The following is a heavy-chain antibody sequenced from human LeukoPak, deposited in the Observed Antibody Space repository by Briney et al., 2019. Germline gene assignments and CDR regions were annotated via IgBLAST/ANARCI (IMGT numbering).Heavy chain of an antibody. CDR2: ITSSSSFV. J-gene: IGHJ5*02. CDR1: GFTFSSIT. CDR3: ARANPFDP. Sequence: GGSRRLSVAAPGFTFSSITMTWFRQAPGRGLEWVSSITSSSSFVYYADSVKGRFTISRDNAKNSLYLQMNSLRADDTAVYYCARANPFDPWGQGTLVTVSS. V-gene: IGHV3-21*01.